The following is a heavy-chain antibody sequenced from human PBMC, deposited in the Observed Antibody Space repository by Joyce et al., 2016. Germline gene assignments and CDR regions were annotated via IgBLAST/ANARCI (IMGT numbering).Heavy chain of an antibody. CDR1: GYTFTGYY. J-gene: IGHJ4*02. CDR2: SNPNSGGT. V-gene: IGHV1-2*06. D-gene: IGHD2-15*01. Sequence: QAQLVQSGADVKKPRASVKVSCKASGYTFTGYYMHWLRQAPGQGPEWMGRSNPNSGGTYYAKNFQGRVTMTRDTAISTRYMELSGLRSDDTAVYYCAKGGPGGEGTHWGQGTLVTVSS. CDR3: AKGGPGGEGTH.